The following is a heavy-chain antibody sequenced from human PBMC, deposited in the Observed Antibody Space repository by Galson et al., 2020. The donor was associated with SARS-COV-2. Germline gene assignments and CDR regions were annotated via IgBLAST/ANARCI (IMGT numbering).Heavy chain of an antibody. CDR2: FDPEDGDT. Sequence: ASVKVSCKVSGYTLTELSMHWVRQAPGKGLEWMGGFDPEDGDTIYAQKFQGRVTMTEDTSTDTAYMELSSLRSEDTAVYYCATAFEMATNPLGYYYYGMDVWGQGTTVTVSS. CDR1: GYTLTELS. CDR3: ATAFEMATNPLGYYYYGMDV. D-gene: IGHD5-12*01. V-gene: IGHV1-24*01. J-gene: IGHJ6*02.